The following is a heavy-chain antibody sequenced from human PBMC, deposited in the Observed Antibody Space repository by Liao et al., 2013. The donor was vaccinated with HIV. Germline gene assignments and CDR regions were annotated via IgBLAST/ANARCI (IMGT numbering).Heavy chain of an antibody. V-gene: IGHV4-4*07. D-gene: IGHD3-10*01. CDR1: GDSINSYY. J-gene: IGHJ3*02. CDR2: IYSSGTT. Sequence: QVQLQESGPGLVKPSETLSLTCTVSGDSINSYYWSWIRQPAGKGLEWIGRIYSSGTTDYNPSLKSRVTMSLDTSRNRFSLKLRSVTAADTAVYYCARGGGLLWFGGAFAIWGQGTVVTVSS. CDR3: ARGGGLLWFGGAFAI.